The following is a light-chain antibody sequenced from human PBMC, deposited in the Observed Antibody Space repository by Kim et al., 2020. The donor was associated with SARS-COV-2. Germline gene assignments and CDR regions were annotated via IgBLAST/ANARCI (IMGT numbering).Light chain of an antibody. CDR3: QQYVTSFRT. V-gene: IGKV3-20*01. J-gene: IGKJ2*01. Sequence: LPPGERATLSCRASQSVTSNYLAWYQQNPGQPPRLLIYGASSRATGIPDRFSGSGSGTDFTLTISRLEPEDFAVYYCQQYVTSFRTFGQGTKLEIK. CDR2: GAS. CDR1: QSVTSNY.